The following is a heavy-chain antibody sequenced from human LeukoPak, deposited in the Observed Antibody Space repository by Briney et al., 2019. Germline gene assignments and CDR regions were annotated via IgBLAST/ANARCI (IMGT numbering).Heavy chain of an antibody. Sequence: GGSLRLSCVASGLSVRGSYMSWGRQAPGKGLEWVSVIYSGDRTYYADSVKGRFTISRDTSKNTLYLQMNNLRADDTAMYYCTRDLTGTTWSENDYWAREPWSPSP. V-gene: IGHV3-53*01. CDR1: GLSVRGSY. D-gene: IGHD6-13*01. CDR2: IYSGDRT. CDR3: TRDLTGTTWSENDY. J-gene: IGHJ4*02.